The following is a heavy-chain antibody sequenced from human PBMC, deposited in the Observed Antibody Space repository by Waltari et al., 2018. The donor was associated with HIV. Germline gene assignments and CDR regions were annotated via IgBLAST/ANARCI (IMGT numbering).Heavy chain of an antibody. V-gene: IGHV1-24*01. CDR1: GYSVSEIS. J-gene: IGHJ5*02. CDR2: FDPEDGEV. CDR3: TIAVVNSKSWPGRWFDP. D-gene: IGHD3-10*01. Sequence: QVQLVQSGAEVKKPGASVKVSCTVSGYSVSEISIHWVRQAPGKGLEWMGGFDPEDGEVIHAQKFLDRVTMTEDTSTDTLYMELSSLRSEDTAIYYCTIAVVNSKSWPGRWFDPWGQGTLVTVSS.